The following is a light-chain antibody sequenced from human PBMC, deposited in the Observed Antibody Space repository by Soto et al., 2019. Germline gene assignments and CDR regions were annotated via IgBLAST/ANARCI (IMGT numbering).Light chain of an antibody. V-gene: IGKV1-5*01. CDR3: KKYNSYPYT. CDR2: DAS. J-gene: IGKJ2*01. Sequence: DIQMTQSPSTLSASVGDRVTITCRASQSISSWLAWYQQKPGKAPKLLIYDASSLESGVPSRFSGSGSGTEFTLPLSSLQPDDFATYYCKKYNSYPYTFGQGTKLEIK. CDR1: QSISSW.